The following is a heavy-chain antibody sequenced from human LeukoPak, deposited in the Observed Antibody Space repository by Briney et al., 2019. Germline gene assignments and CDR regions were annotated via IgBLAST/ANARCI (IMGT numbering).Heavy chain of an antibody. CDR1: GFTFSSNG. CDR2: ISYDGSNK. V-gene: IGHV3-30*18. D-gene: IGHD3-22*01. Sequence: GGSLRFSCAASGFTFSSNGMHWVRQAPGKGLEWVAVISYDGSNKYYADSVKGRFTISRDNSKNTLYLQMNSLRAEDTAVYYCAKKHYYDSSGYYPGAFDIWGQGTMVTVSS. CDR3: AKKHYYDSSGYYPGAFDI. J-gene: IGHJ3*02.